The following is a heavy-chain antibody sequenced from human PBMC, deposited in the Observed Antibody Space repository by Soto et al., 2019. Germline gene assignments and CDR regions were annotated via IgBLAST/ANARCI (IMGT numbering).Heavy chain of an antibody. J-gene: IGHJ3*02. CDR1: GFTFDDYA. Sequence: GGSLRLSCAASGFTFDDYAMHWVRQAPGKGLEWVSGISWNSGSIGYADSVKGRFTISRDNAKNSLYLQMNSLRAEDTALYYCCIQNDAFDIWGQGTMVTVSS. CDR3: CIQNDAFDI. V-gene: IGHV3-9*01. CDR2: ISWNSGSI. D-gene: IGHD5-18*01.